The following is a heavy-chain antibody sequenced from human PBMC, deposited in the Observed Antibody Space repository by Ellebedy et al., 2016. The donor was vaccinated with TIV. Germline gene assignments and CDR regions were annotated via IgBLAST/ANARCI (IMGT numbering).Heavy chain of an antibody. V-gene: IGHV1-18*04. CDR3: ARDRSIILTGSDPDY. J-gene: IGHJ4*02. Sequence: AASVKVSCKASGYNFTSYGLSWVRQAPGQGLEWMGWISAYNGNTNYAQNLQGRVTMTTDTSTTTAYMELRGLRSDDTAVYYCARDRSIILTGSDPDYWGQGTLVTVSS. D-gene: IGHD3-9*01. CDR2: ISAYNGNT. CDR1: GYNFTSYG.